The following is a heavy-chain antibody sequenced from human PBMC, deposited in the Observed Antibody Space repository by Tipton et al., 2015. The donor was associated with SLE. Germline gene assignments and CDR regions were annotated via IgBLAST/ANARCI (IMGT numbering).Heavy chain of an antibody. D-gene: IGHD3-16*01. Sequence: TLSLTCAVSRGSFSGYAWNWIRQAPGKGPEWIGEIRHSGSANYNASLKSRVTMSLDKSNNQFSLRLSSLTAADTAVYYCARGVSGYFSYCYMDVWGKGTTVTIS. J-gene: IGHJ6*03. V-gene: IGHV4-34*01. CDR3: ARGVSGYFSYCYMDV. CDR1: RGSFSGYA. CDR2: IRHSGSA.